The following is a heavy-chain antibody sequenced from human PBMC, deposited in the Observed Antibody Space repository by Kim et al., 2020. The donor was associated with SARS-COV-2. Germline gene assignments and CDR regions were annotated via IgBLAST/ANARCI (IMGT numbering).Heavy chain of an antibody. CDR3: ANALGM. J-gene: IGHJ4*02. Sequence: GGRKSYANYVKGRFTISRDNSKNTLSLQMNSLGAEDTAVYYCANALGMWGQGTLVTVSS. D-gene: IGHD1-20*01. V-gene: IGHV3-23*01. CDR2: GGRK.